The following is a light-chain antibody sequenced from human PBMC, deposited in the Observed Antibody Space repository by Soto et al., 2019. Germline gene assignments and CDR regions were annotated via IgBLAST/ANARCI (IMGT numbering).Light chain of an antibody. CDR3: SSYAGSNNLYV. V-gene: IGLV2-8*01. CDR1: ISDIGGYNY. Sequence: QSVLTQPTSASGSPGQSVTISCTGTISDIGGYNYVSWYQQHPGKAPKLMIYEVSKRPSGVPDRFFGSKSGNTASLTVSGLQAEDEADYYCSSYAGSNNLYVFGTGTKLTVL. CDR2: EVS. J-gene: IGLJ1*01.